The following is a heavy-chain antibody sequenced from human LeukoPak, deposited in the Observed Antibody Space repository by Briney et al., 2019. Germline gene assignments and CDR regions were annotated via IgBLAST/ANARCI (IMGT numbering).Heavy chain of an antibody. CDR1: GFTFSSYA. CDR3: AKVVRGVNYYMDV. D-gene: IGHD3-10*01. J-gene: IGHJ6*03. Sequence: GGSLRLSCAASGFTFSSYAISWVRQAPGKGLEWVSAISGSGGSTYYADSVKGRFTISRDNSKNTLYLQMNSLRAEDTAVYYCAKVVRGVNYYMDVWGKGTTVTVSS. V-gene: IGHV3-23*01. CDR2: ISGSGGST.